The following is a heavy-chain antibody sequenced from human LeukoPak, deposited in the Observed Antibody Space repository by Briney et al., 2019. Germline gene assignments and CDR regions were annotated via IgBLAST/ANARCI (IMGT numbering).Heavy chain of an antibody. CDR3: AKDLNYGLDAFDI. CDR1: GFTFSSYA. V-gene: IGHV3-30-3*01. D-gene: IGHD3-10*01. J-gene: IGHJ3*02. Sequence: GGSLRLSCAASGFTFSSYAMHWVRQAPGKGLEWVAVISYDGSNKYYAESVKGRFTISRDNSKNTLYLQMNSLRAEDTALYYCAKDLNYGLDAFDIWGQGTMVTVSS. CDR2: ISYDGSNK.